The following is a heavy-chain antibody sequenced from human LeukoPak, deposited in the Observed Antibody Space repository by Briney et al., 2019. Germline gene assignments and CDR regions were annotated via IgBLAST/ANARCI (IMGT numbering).Heavy chain of an antibody. V-gene: IGHV3-30*02. Sequence: GGSLRLSCAASGFTFRTYGMHWVRQAPGRGLEWVTFIRYDGSDKFYADSVRGRFTISRDNSKNTLFLQLNSLRVEDTAVYYCAKRADYYDSSRALYDAFDLWGQGTMVTVSS. J-gene: IGHJ3*01. CDR3: AKRADYYDSSRALYDAFDL. CDR1: GFTFRTYG. D-gene: IGHD3-16*01. CDR2: IRYDGSDK.